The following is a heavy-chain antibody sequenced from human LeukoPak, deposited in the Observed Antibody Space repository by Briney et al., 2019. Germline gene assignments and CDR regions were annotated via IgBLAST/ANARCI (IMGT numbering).Heavy chain of an antibody. D-gene: IGHD3-3*01. CDR2: IYPGDSDT. CDR1: RYSITSYW. V-gene: IGHV5-51*01. J-gene: IGHJ3*02. CDR3: ARSFTTAVGPLYYDCAFDI. Sequence: GESLKISCKGSRYSITSYWIGWVRQMPGKGLEWMGIIYPGDSDTRYSPSFQGQVTISADKSISTDYLQWSSLKASDTAMYYCARSFTTAVGPLYYDCAFDIWGQGTMVTVSS.